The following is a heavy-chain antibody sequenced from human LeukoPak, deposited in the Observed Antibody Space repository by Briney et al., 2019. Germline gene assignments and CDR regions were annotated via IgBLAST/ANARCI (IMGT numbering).Heavy chain of an antibody. Sequence: SETLSLTCAVYGGSFSGYYWSWIRQPPGKGLEWIGEINHSGSTNYNPSLTSRVTISVDTSKNQFSLKLSSVTAADTAVYYWARTVFYGDLQPTFDCWGQGTLVTVSS. CDR3: ARTVFYGDLQPTFDC. V-gene: IGHV4-34*01. CDR2: INHSGST. D-gene: IGHD4-17*01. J-gene: IGHJ4*02. CDR1: GGSFSGYY.